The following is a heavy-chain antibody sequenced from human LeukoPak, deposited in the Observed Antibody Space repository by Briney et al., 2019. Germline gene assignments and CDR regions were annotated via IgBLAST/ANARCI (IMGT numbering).Heavy chain of an antibody. CDR3: ARGGCYSCYYYYMDV. CDR1: GFTFSSYS. CDR2: ISSSSSTI. D-gene: IGHD2-15*01. V-gene: IGHV3-48*02. J-gene: IGHJ6*03. Sequence: GGSLRLSCAASGFTFSSYSMNWVRQAPGKGLEWVSYISSSSSTIYYADSVKGRFTISRDNAKNSLYQQMNSLRDEDTAVYYCARGGCYSCYYYYMDVWGKGTTVTVSS.